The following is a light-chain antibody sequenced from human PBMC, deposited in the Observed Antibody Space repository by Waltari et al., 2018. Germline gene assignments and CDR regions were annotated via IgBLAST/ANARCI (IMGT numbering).Light chain of an antibody. CDR1: NNNVGYQG. CDR2: RNN. Sequence: QAGLTQPPSVSKGLGQTATLTCTGNNNNVGYQGAAWLQQFQGHPPKLLSSRNNNRPSGITGRLCLSRSGNTASLTITGLQPEDEGDYYCSAWDSSLKVVVFGGGTKLTVL. V-gene: IGLV10-54*01. CDR3: SAWDSSLKVVV. J-gene: IGLJ2*01.